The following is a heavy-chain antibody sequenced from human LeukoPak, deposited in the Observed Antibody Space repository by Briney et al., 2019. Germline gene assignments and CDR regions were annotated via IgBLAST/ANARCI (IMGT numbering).Heavy chain of an antibody. CDR1: GGSISSRSYC. V-gene: IGHV4-61*09. CDR3: ARLGYCSGGSCYYYYYMDV. CDR2: VHISGST. J-gene: IGHJ6*03. D-gene: IGHD2-15*01. Sequence: SETLSLTCTVSGGSISSRSYCWSWIRQPAGKGLEWIGHVHISGSTNYNSSLKSRVTISVDTSKNQFSLKLSSVTAADTAAYYCARLGYCSGGSCYYYYYMDVWGKGTTVTVSS.